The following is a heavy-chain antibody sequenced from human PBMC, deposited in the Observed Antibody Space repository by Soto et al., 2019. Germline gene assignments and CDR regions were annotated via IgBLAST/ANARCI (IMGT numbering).Heavy chain of an antibody. D-gene: IGHD3-9*01. CDR3: ARTRRYFDWLVVGYFDY. CDR1: GGSFSGYY. V-gene: IGHV4-34*01. Sequence: SETLSLTCAVYGGSFSGYYWSWIRQPPGKGLEWIGEINHSGSTNYNPSLKSRVTISVDTSKNQFSLKLSSVTAADTAVYYCARTRRYFDWLVVGYFDYWGQGTLVTVS. J-gene: IGHJ4*02. CDR2: INHSGST.